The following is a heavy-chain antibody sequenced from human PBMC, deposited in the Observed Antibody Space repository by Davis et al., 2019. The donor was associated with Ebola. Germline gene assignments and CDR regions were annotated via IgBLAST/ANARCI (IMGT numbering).Heavy chain of an antibody. Sequence: PSETLSLTCAVYGGSFSDYYWSWIRQPPGKGLEWIGYIYYSGSTYYNPSLKSRVTISVDTSKNQFSLKLSSVTAADTAVYYCARVAGIVYYYYYMDVWGKGTTVTVSS. D-gene: IGHD1-26*01. CDR1: GGSFSDYY. CDR3: ARVAGIVYYYYYMDV. V-gene: IGHV4-30-4*08. J-gene: IGHJ6*03. CDR2: IYYSGST.